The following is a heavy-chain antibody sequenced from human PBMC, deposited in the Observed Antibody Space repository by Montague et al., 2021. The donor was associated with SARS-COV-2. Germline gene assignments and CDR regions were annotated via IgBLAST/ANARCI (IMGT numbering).Heavy chain of an antibody. CDR2: ISGSGGTT. CDR1: GFTFSYYA. J-gene: IGHJ4*02. D-gene: IGHD3-22*01. Sequence: SLRLSCAASGFTFSYYAMIWVRQAPGKGLEWFSTISGSGGTTYYADSVKGRFTISRDNYKHTLYLRMNSLRAEDTDVYYCAKAHYYVSSGYYFWGQGTLVTVSS. CDR3: AKAHYYVSSGYYF. V-gene: IGHV3-23*01.